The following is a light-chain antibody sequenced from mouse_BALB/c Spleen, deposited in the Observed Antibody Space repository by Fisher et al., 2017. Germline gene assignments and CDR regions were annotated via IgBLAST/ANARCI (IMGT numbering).Light chain of an antibody. CDR2: STS. J-gene: IGKJ2*01. Sequence: DIVITQTTAIMAASLGQKVTMTCSASSSVSSSYLHWYQQKSGTSPKLLIYSTSNLASGVPARFSGSGSGTSYSLTIGTMEAEDVATYYCQQGSSIPRTFGGGTKLEIK. CDR3: QQGSSIPRT. CDR1: SSVSSSY. V-gene: IGKV4-58*01.